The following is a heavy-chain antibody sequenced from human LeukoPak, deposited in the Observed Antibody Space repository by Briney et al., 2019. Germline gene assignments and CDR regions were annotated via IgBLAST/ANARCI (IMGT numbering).Heavy chain of an antibody. CDR3: TRKSAPFDL. CDR2: IHTSSDYV. CDR1: GFIFSDT. D-gene: IGHD3-3*01. Sequence: GGSLRLSCAASGFIFSDTMNWVRQTPGLAPEWVSSIHTSSDYVYYSDSVKGRFISSRDNAKNSLYLQMNSLRVEDTGVYYCTRKSAPFDLWGQGILVTVSS. J-gene: IGHJ4*02. V-gene: IGHV3-21*01.